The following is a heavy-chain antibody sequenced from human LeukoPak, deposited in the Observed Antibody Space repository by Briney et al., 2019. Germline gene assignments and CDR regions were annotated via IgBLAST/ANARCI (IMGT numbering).Heavy chain of an antibody. CDR3: ARPPYSGNPSAFDI. D-gene: IGHD1-26*01. Sequence: GASLKISCKGSGYSFTSYWISWARQMPGKGLEWRGRIDPSDSYTNYSPSFQGHVTISADKSISTAYLQWSSLKASDTAMYYCARPPYSGNPSAFDIWGQGTMVTVSS. CDR2: IDPSDSYT. CDR1: GYSFTSYW. V-gene: IGHV5-10-1*01. J-gene: IGHJ3*02.